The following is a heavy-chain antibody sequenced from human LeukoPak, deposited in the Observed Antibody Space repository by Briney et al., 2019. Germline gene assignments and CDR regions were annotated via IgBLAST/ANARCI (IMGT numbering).Heavy chain of an antibody. CDR1: GYGFTTNW. CDR3: ARHNGVYYDFWSGYYSTDY. CDR2: IYPGDFDN. J-gene: IGHJ4*02. V-gene: IGHV5-51*01. D-gene: IGHD3-3*01. Sequence: GASLQISCKGSGYGFTTNWIGWVRQPPGKGLEWMGIIYPGDFDNRYSPSFQGHVTISVDNSISTAYLQWSSLRASDTAMYYCARHNGVYYDFWSGYYSTDYWGQGTLVTVSS.